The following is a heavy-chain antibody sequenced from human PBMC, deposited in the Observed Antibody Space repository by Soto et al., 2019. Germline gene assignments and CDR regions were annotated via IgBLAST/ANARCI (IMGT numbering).Heavy chain of an antibody. CDR2: IYHGGST. CDR1: GYSISSGYY. J-gene: IGHJ6*02. D-gene: IGHD6-6*01. CDR3: ARGEQLPPNYYYGMDV. V-gene: IGHV4-38-2*01. Sequence: SETLSLTCAVSGYSISSGYYWGWLRQPPGKGLEWIGSIYHGGSTYYNPSLNSRVTLSIDMTNNHVSLILNSVTAADTAVYYCARGEQLPPNYYYGMDVWGQGTTVTVSS.